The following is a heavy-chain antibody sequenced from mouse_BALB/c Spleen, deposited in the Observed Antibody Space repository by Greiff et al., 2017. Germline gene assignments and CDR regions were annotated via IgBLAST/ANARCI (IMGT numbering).Heavy chain of an antibody. J-gene: IGHJ2*01. Sequence: EVNVVESGGGLVQPGGSRKLSCAASGFTFSSFGMHWVRQAPEKGLEWVAYISSGSSTIYYADTVKGRFTISRDNPKNTLFLQMTSLRSEDTAMYYCARWAPYYFDYWGQGTTLTVSS. CDR3: ARWAPYYFDY. CDR2: ISSGSSTI. CDR1: GFTFSSFG. D-gene: IGHD3-1*01. V-gene: IGHV5-17*02.